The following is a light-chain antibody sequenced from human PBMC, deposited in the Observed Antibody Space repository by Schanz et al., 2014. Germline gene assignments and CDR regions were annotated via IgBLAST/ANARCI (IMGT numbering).Light chain of an antibody. Sequence: EIVLTQSPGTLFLSPGERATLSCRASRSVSYHLAWYQQRPGQAPRLLIYGASTRATGIPARFSGSGSGTEFTLTISSLQSEDFAVYYCQQYGSSPRTFGQGTRLEIK. CDR2: GAS. V-gene: IGKV3-15*01. J-gene: IGKJ5*01. CDR3: QQYGSSPRT. CDR1: RSVSYH.